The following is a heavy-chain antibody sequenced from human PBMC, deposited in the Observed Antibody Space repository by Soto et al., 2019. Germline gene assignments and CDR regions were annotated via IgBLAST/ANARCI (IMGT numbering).Heavy chain of an antibody. V-gene: IGHV1-3*05. D-gene: IGHD3-16*02. J-gene: IGHJ4*02. CDR2: INPGNGNT. CDR3: ARSAISPYGGLIGPSDY. Sequence: QVHLVQSGGEEKKPGASVKVSCEASGYTFTAYAMHWLRQAPGQRLEWMAWINPGNGNTKYSQNFLGRVSITRDTSASTAYLELGSLRAEDTAVYYCARSAISPYGGLIGPSDYWGQGNLVSVSS. CDR1: GYTFTAYA.